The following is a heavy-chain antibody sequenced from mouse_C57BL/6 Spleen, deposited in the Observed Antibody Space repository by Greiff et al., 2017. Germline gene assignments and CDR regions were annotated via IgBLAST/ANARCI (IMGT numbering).Heavy chain of an antibody. D-gene: IGHD1-1*01. Sequence: EVQLQQSVAELVRPGASVKLSCTASGFNIKNTYMHWVKQRPEQGLEWIGRIDPANGNTTYAPKFQGKATITADTSSNTAYLQLSSLTSEDTAIYYCARPLITTVVAYYYAMDYWGQGTSVTVSS. V-gene: IGHV14-3*01. CDR2: IDPANGNT. CDR1: GFNIKNTY. CDR3: ARPLITTVVAYYYAMDY. J-gene: IGHJ4*01.